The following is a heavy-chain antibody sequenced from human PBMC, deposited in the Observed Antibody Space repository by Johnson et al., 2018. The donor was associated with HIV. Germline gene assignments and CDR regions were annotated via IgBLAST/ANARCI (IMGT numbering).Heavy chain of an antibody. CDR1: GFSFSDYY. V-gene: IGHV3-11*04. D-gene: IGHD4-17*01. CDR2: ISSSGVTK. J-gene: IGHJ3*02. CDR3: AGVSTPGGGDYVGYAFDI. Sequence: VQVVESGGDLVKPGGSLRLSCAASGFSFSDYYMSWIRQAPGKGLQWVSFISSSGVTKYYADSVKGRFPISRENAKKSLYLQMNSLRAEDTALYYCAGVSTPGGGDYVGYAFDIWGQGTMVTVSS.